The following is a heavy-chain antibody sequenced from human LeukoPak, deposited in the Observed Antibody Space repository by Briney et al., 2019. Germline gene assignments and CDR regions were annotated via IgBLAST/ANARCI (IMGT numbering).Heavy chain of an antibody. J-gene: IGHJ4*02. CDR3: ARLLWFGEFIRPFDY. V-gene: IGHV3-11*01. CDR1: GFTFSDYY. CDR2: ISSSGGTI. D-gene: IGHD3-10*01. Sequence: GGSLRLSCAASGFTFSDYYMSWIRQAPGKGLEWVSYISSSGGTIYYADSVKGRFTISRDNAKNSLYLQMNSLRAEDTAVYYCARLLWFGEFIRPFDYWGQGTLVTVSS.